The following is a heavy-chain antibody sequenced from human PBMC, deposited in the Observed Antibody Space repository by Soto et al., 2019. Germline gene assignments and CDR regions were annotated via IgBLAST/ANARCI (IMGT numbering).Heavy chain of an antibody. D-gene: IGHD3-16*01. CDR1: GGPMSSHY. CDR3: ARADPDASVGF. CDR2: ISYSGST. J-gene: IGHJ4*02. Sequence: SETLSLTCTVSGGPMSSHYWTWLRQPPGKGLEWIGYISYSGSTYYNPSLKSRVTISADTSRNQFSLKLSSVIAADTAVYFCARADPDASVGFWGQGTLVTVSS. V-gene: IGHV4-59*11.